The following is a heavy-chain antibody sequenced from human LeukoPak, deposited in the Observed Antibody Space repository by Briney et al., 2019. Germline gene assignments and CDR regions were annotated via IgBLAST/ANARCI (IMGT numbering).Heavy chain of an antibody. CDR1: EFTFRSYS. CDR2: ISGSNSDI. V-gene: IGHV3-21*01. CDR3: ARRGYHDYSGFDY. D-gene: IGHD1-26*01. J-gene: IGHJ4*02. Sequence: GGSLRLSCAGSEFTFRSYSMNWVRQAPGKGLEWVSSISGSNSDIYYADSVKGRFTISRDNSKNSLYLQMKSLRAEDTALYYCARRGYHDYSGFDYWGQGTLVTVSS.